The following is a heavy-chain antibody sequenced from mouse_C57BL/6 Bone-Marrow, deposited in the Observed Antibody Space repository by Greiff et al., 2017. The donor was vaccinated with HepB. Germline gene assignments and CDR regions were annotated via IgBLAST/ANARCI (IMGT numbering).Heavy chain of an antibody. J-gene: IGHJ3*01. CDR1: GYTFTSYD. V-gene: IGHV1-85*01. D-gene: IGHD2-3*01. CDR2: IYPRDGST. CDR3: ARYGYYGRFAY. Sequence: VQLQQSGPELVKPGASVKLSCKASGYTFTSYDINWVKQRPGQGLEWIGWIYPRDGSTKYNEKFKGKATLTVDTSSSTAYMELHSLTSEDSAVYFCARYGYYGRFAYWGQGTLVTVSA.